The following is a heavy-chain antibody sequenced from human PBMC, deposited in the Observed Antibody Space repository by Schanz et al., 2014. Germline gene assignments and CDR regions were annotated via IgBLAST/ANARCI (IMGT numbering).Heavy chain of an antibody. CDR1: GFAFSVYG. J-gene: IGHJ5*02. V-gene: IGHV3-33*01. CDR2: IWYDGSNK. Sequence: QVQMVESGGGVVQPGRSLRLSCAASGFAFSVYGMHWVRQAPGKGPEWVAFIWYDGSNKYYADSVKGRFTISRDNSKNTLYLQMNSLRAEDTAVYYCARDLEGYDGGGGGFDPWGQGTLVTVSS. D-gene: IGHD2-21*01. CDR3: ARDLEGYDGGGGGFDP.